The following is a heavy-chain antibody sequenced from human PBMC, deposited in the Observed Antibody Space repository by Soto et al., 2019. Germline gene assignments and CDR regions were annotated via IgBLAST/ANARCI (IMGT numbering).Heavy chain of an antibody. D-gene: IGHD3-22*01. CDR3: ATERTYYYDSSGPFSPLGY. CDR2: FDPEDGET. Sequence: ASVKVSCKVSGYTLPELSMHWVRQAPGKGLEWMGGFDPEDGETIYAQKFQGRVTMTEDTSTDTAYMELSSLRSEDTAVYYCATERTYYYDSSGPFSPLGYWGQGTLVTVSS. CDR1: GYTLPELS. J-gene: IGHJ4*02. V-gene: IGHV1-24*01.